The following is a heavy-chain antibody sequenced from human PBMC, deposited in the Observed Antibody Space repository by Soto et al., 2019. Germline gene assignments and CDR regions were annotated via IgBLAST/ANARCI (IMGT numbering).Heavy chain of an antibody. CDR1: GYPVTAYY. CDR3: ARGGGVGVAGSAAFDM. D-gene: IGHD3-3*01. CDR2: INPATGAA. V-gene: IGHV1-2*02. J-gene: IGHJ3*02. Sequence: QLHLVQSGAVVKKPGASVTVSCSASGYPVTAYYMHWVRQAPGRGLECMGGINPATGAAKYTQTFQGRVTMTRDTPTGTVFMELSGLTSEDTAGCYCARGGGVGVAGSAAFDMWGQGTLVTVSS.